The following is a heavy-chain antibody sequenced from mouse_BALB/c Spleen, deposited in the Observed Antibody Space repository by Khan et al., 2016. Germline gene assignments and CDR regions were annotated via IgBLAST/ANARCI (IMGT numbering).Heavy chain of an antibody. CDR3: ARSGYGSSYAMDY. V-gene: IGHV1S135*01. J-gene: IGHJ4*01. D-gene: IGHD1-1*01. CDR2: IDPYYGGI. CDR1: GYSFTGYN. Sequence: VQLQESGPELEKPGASVKISCKASGYSFTGYNMNWVKQSHGKSLEWIGNIDPYYGGISYNQKFKGKATLTVDKSSSTAYMQLKSLTSEDSPVYYCARSGYGSSYAMDYWGQGTSVTVSS.